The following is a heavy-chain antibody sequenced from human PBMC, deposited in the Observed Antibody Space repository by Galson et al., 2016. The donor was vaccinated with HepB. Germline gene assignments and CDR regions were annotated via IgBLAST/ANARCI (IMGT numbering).Heavy chain of an antibody. V-gene: IGHV3-53*01. CDR2: IFSGDAT. CDR3: EGYSDPFDI. Sequence: SGFSVSGKYMSWARQAPGKGLEWVSAIFSGDATYYRDSVKGRFTISRDTSKNTLYLQMNNLRAEDTAIYYCEGYSDPFDIWGQGTMVTVSS. D-gene: IGHD3-22*01. CDR1: GFSVSGKY. J-gene: IGHJ3*02.